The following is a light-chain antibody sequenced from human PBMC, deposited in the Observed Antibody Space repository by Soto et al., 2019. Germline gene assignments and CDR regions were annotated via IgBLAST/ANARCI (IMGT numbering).Light chain of an antibody. CDR2: EVT. V-gene: IGLV2-14*01. J-gene: IGLJ2*01. CDR3: SSYTSSSTLVV. CDR1: SNDVGRYNY. Sequence: QSVLTQPASVSGSPGQSITISCTGTSNDVGRYNYVSWYQQHPGKAPKLMIYEVTNRPSGVSNRFSGSKSGNTASLTISGLQAEDEADYYCSSYTSSSTLVVFGGGTKVTVL.